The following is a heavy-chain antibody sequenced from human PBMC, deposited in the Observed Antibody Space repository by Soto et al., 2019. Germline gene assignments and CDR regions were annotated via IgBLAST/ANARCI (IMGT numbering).Heavy chain of an antibody. V-gene: IGHV3-7*01. CDR1: GFTFSSYW. CDR3: ARLPDYYDSSGSFDP. D-gene: IGHD3-22*01. CDR2: IKQDGSEK. Sequence: RRLSCAASGFTFSSYWMSWVRQAPGKGLEWVANIKQDGSEKYYVDSVKGRFTISRDNAKNSLYLQMNSLRAEDTAVYYCARLPDYYDSSGSFDPWGQGTLVTVSS. J-gene: IGHJ5*02.